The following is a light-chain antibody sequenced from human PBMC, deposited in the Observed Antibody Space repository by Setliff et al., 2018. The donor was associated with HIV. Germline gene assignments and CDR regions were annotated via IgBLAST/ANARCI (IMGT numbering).Light chain of an antibody. J-gene: IGLJ1*01. Sequence: QSVLPHPPPVSGAPGQRVTISCTGSSSNIGAGYDVHWYQQLPGTAPKILIYGNSNRPSGVPDRFSGSKSGTSASLAITGLQAEDEADYYCQSYDSSLSGSYVFGTGTKVSVL. CDR3: QSYDSSLSGSYV. CDR1: SSNIGAGYD. V-gene: IGLV1-40*01. CDR2: GNS.